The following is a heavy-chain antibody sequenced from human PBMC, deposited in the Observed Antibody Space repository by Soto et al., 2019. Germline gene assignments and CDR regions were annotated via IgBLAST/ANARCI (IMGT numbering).Heavy chain of an antibody. CDR1: GGSTSSTSYF. D-gene: IGHD3-10*01. J-gene: IGHJ6*04. CDR3: ARHGDYGSGSYYPYYYCYYGMDV. Sequence: PPEPLSLTCTVSGGSTSSTSYFWGWIRQPTEKGLEWLGSIYYSGSTYYNPSLTSRVTLSVDTSKNQFSMKLRSGSAAGTAVYYCARHGDYGSGSYYPYYYCYYGMDVWGKVTTVTVAS. V-gene: IGHV4-39*01. CDR2: IYYSGST.